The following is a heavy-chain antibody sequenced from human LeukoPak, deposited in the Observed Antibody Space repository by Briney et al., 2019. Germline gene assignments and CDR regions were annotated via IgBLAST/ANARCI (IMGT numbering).Heavy chain of an antibody. D-gene: IGHD3-22*01. Sequence: SETLSLTCTVSGGPISSYYWTWIRQPPGKGLEWIGYVYYSESTNYNPSLKSRVTISLDTSKSQFSLRLNSVTAADTAVYYCASSPPQNYYDSSGYFDYWGQGTLVTVSS. CDR2: VYYSEST. CDR3: ASSPPQNYYDSSGYFDY. V-gene: IGHV4-59*01. J-gene: IGHJ4*02. CDR1: GGPISSYY.